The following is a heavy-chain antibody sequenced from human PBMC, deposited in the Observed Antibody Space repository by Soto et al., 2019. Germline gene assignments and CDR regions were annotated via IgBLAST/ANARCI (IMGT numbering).Heavy chain of an antibody. CDR1: GLTFRSYW. CDR2: INSDGSST. Sequence: GSLRLSCAASGLTFRSYWMHWVRQAPGKGLVWVSRINSDGSSTSYADSVKGRFTISRDNAKNTLYLQMNSLRAEDTAVYYCARDDIVGATYYYYYGMDVWGQGTTVTVSS. V-gene: IGHV3-74*01. D-gene: IGHD1-26*01. CDR3: ARDDIVGATYYYYYGMDV. J-gene: IGHJ6*02.